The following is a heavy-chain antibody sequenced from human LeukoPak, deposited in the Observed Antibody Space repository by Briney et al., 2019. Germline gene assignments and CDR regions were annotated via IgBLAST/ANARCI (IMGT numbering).Heavy chain of an antibody. CDR1: GFTFSDYS. CDR3: ARDWRVWGSYRYPHTGFDY. D-gene: IGHD3-16*02. V-gene: IGHV3-48*04. CDR2: ISSSSSTI. Sequence: PGGSLRLSCAASGFTFSDYSMNWVRQAPGKGLEWVSYISSSSSTIYYADSVKGRFTISRDNAKNSLYLQMNSLRAEDTAVYYCARDWRVWGSYRYPHTGFDYWGQGTLVTVSS. J-gene: IGHJ4*02.